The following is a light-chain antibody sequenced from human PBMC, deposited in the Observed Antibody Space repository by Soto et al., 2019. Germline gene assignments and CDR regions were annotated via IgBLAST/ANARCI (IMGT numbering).Light chain of an antibody. CDR1: QSISSW. CDR3: QQYNNWPRT. V-gene: IGKV1-5*03. Sequence: DIQMTHSPSTLSASLGDRLTITFLACQSISSWLAWYQQKPGKAPKLLIYKASSLESGVPSRFSGSGSGTEFTLTINSLQSEDFAVYYCQQYNNWPRTFGQGTKVDI. J-gene: IGKJ1*01. CDR2: KAS.